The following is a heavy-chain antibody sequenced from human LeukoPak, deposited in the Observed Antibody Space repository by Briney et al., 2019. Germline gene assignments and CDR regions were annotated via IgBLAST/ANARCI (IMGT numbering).Heavy chain of an antibody. V-gene: IGHV1-18*01. Sequence: ASVKVSCKASGYTFTSYSINWVRQAPGQGLEWMGWISAYNGNTNYAQKLQGRVTMTTDTSTSTAYMELRSLRSDDTAVYYCARSSGSWDYMDVWGKGTTVTISS. CDR3: ARSSGSWDYMDV. CDR1: GYTFTSYS. J-gene: IGHJ6*03. CDR2: ISAYNGNT. D-gene: IGHD3-10*01.